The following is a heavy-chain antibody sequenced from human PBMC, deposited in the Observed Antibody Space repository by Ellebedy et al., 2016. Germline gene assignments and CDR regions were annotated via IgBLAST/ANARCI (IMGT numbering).Heavy chain of an antibody. CDR1: GGSFSGYY. Sequence: SETLSLTCAVYGGSFSGYYWSWIRQPPGKGLEWIGEINHSGSTNYNPSLKSRVTISVDTSKNQFSLKLSSVTAADTAVYYCARGRIAVAGTPPSYWGQGTLVTVSS. J-gene: IGHJ4*02. CDR3: ARGRIAVAGTPPSY. CDR2: INHSGST. D-gene: IGHD6-19*01. V-gene: IGHV4-34*01.